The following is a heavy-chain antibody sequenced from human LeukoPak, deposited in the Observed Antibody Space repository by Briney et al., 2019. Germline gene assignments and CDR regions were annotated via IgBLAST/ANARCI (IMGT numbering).Heavy chain of an antibody. CDR3: ASGDNDPLFDY. V-gene: IGHV4-31*03. D-gene: IGHD1-1*01. J-gene: IGHJ4*02. Sequence: SETLSLTCTLSGGSISSGGYYWSWIRQHPGKGLEWIGSIYYSGSTNYNPSLQGRVTISLDTSRNQFSLKLSSVTAADTAVYYCASGDNDPLFDYWGQGTLVTVSS. CDR1: GGSISSGGYY. CDR2: IYYSGST.